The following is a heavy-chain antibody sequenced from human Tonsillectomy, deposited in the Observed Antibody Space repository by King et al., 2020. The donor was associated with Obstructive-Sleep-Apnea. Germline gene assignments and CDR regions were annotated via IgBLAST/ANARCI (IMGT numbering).Heavy chain of an antibody. CDR3: ARAVKTYYYDSSGLDY. CDR1: GGSISSGDYY. D-gene: IGHD3-22*01. Sequence: VQLQESGPGLVKPSQTLSLICTVSGGSISSGDYYWSWIRQPPGKGLEWIGYIYYSGSTYYNPSLKSRVTISIDTSKNQCSLKLSSVTAADTAVYFCARAVKTYYYDSSGLDYWGQGTLVTV. CDR2: IYYSGST. V-gene: IGHV4-30-4*01. J-gene: IGHJ4*02.